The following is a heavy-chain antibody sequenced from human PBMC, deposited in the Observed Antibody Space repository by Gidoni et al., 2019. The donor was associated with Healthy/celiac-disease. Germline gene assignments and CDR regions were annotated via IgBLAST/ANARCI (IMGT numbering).Heavy chain of an antibody. Sequence: QVQLVQSGAEVKKPGSSVKVSCNASGGTFSSYATSWVRQAPGQGLEWIGGIIPIFGTANYAQKFQGRVTITADESTSTAYMELSSLRSEDTAVYYCARGWGSGRSYYFDYWGQGTLVTVSS. J-gene: IGHJ4*02. CDR2: IIPIFGTA. CDR3: ARGWGSGRSYYFDY. V-gene: IGHV1-69*01. CDR1: GGTFSSYA. D-gene: IGHD6-6*01.